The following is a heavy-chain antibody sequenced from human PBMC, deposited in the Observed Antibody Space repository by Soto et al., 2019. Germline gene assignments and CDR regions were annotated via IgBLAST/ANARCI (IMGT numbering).Heavy chain of an antibody. Sequence: GGSLRLSCAASGFTFSSYEMNWVRQAPGKGLEWVSYISSSGSTIYYADSVKGRFTISRDNAKNSLYLQMNSLRAEDTAVYYCAREHPRGDYYYGMDVWGQGTTVTVSS. V-gene: IGHV3-48*03. J-gene: IGHJ6*02. D-gene: IGHD4-17*01. CDR1: GFTFSSYE. CDR2: ISSSGSTI. CDR3: AREHPRGDYYYGMDV.